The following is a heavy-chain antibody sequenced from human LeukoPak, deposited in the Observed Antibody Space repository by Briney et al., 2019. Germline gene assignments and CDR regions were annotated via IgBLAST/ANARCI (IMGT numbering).Heavy chain of an antibody. CDR2: IYTSGST. CDR1: GCSISSGSYY. V-gene: IGHV4-61*02. Sequence: PSETLSLTCTVSGCSISSGSYYWSWLPQPAGKGLEWIVRIYTSGSTNYNPSLKSLVTISVDTSKNQFSLKLSSVTAADTAVYYCARSLFYGDFSDYWGQGTLVTVSS. D-gene: IGHD4-17*01. CDR3: ARSLFYGDFSDY. J-gene: IGHJ4*02.